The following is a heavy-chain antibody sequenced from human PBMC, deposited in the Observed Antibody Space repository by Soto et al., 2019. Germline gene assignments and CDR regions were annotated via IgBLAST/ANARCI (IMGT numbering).Heavy chain of an antibody. CDR2: IYYSGST. Sequence: SETLSLTCTVSGGSISSYYWSWIRQPPGKGLEWIGYIYYSGSTNYNPSLKSRVTISVDTSKNQFSLKLSSVTAADTAVYYCARCDSGYECSCEYFDYWGQGTLVTVSS. D-gene: IGHD5-12*01. CDR1: GGSISSYY. CDR3: ARCDSGYECSCEYFDY. V-gene: IGHV4-59*08. J-gene: IGHJ4*02.